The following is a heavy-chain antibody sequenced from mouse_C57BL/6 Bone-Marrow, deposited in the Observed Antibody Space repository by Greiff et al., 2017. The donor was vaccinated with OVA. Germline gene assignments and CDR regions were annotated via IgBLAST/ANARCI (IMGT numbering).Heavy chain of an antibody. CDR3: ARFDGAYYYAMDY. J-gene: IGHJ4*01. CDR1: GYNFTSYW. V-gene: IGHV1-7*01. CDR2: INPSSGYT. Sequence: QVQLQQSGAELAKPGASVKLSCKASGYNFTSYWMHWVKQRPGKGLEWIGYINPSSGYTKYNQKFKEKATLTADKSSSKAYMQLNSLTYDYSAVSYCARFDGAYYYAMDYWGQGTSVTVSS.